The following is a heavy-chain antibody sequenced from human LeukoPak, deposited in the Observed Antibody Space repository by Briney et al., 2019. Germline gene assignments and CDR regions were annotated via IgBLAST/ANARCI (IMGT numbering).Heavy chain of an antibody. J-gene: IGHJ5*02. V-gene: IGHV4-34*01. D-gene: IGHD3-3*01. CDR1: GGSFSGYY. CDR3: AREKSSSRYYRDWFDP. CDR2: INHSGST. Sequence: SETLSLTCAVYGGSFSGYYWSWIRQPPGKGLEWIGEINHSGSTNYNASLESRVTISVDPSKNQFSLTLSSVTAAATAVYYCAREKSSSRYYRDWFDPWGQGTLVTVSS.